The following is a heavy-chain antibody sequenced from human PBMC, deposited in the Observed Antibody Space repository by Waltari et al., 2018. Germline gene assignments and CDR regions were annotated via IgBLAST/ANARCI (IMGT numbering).Heavy chain of an antibody. CDR3: ARAKTGDYYYYYMDV. J-gene: IGHJ6*03. D-gene: IGHD3-10*01. CDR1: GSNLGSYT. V-gene: IGHV3-48*03. CDR2: ISSFGTT. Sequence: EVQLLEYGGGLVQPGGSRGFSCAASGSNLGSYTVNWVRKAPGKGLEWLSYISSFGTTDYADSVKGRFTISRDNADNSLSLQMNSLRAEDTAVYYCARAKTGDYYYYYMDVWGKGTTVTISS.